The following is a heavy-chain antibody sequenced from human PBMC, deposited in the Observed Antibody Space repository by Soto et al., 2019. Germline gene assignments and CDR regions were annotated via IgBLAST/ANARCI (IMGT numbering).Heavy chain of an antibody. Sequence: GGSLRLSCAASGFTFSSYAMSWVRQAPGKGLEWVSSISGSGGSTYYADSVKGRFTIPRDNSKNTLYLQMNSLRAEDTAVYYCASSPLVVPAAPFDYWGQGTLVTVSS. CDR2: ISGSGGST. V-gene: IGHV3-23*01. D-gene: IGHD2-2*01. CDR3: ASSPLVVPAAPFDY. J-gene: IGHJ4*02. CDR1: GFTFSSYA.